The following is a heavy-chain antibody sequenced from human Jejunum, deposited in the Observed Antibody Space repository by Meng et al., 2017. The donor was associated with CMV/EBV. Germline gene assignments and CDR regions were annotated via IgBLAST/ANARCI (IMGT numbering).Heavy chain of an antibody. J-gene: IGHJ4*02. V-gene: IGHV3-74*01. CDR2: INSDGSST. CDR1: GFTFRRYC. D-gene: IGHD5-12*01. Sequence: SGFTFRRYCMHWVRQVPGKGLVWVSRINSDGSSTSYADSVKGRFTISRDNAKNTLYLQMDSLRAEDTAVYYCARVGGGYANYYFDFWGQGTLVTVSS. CDR3: ARVGGGYANYYFDF.